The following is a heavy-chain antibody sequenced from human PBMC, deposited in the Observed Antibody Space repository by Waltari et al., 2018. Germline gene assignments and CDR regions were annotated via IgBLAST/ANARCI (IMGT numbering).Heavy chain of an antibody. V-gene: IGHV3-23*04. J-gene: IGHJ4*02. CDR2: ISGSGGST. D-gene: IGHD5-18*01. Sequence: EVQLVESGGGLVQPGGSLRLSCAASGFTFSSYAMSWVRQAPGKGLEWVSAISGSGGSTYDAESVKGRCTISRDNSKNTLYLQMNSLRAEDTAVYYCAKAIPGYSYGYAFVYWGQGTLVTVSS. CDR1: GFTFSSYA. CDR3: AKAIPGYSYGYAFVY.